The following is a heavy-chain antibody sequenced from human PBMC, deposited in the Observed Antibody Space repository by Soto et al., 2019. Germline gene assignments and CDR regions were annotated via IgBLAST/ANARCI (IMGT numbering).Heavy chain of an antibody. V-gene: IGHV4-31*03. D-gene: IGHD6-13*01. CDR2: IYYSGST. J-gene: IGHJ4*02. CDR3: ARSSAAAIGILDY. Sequence: SSETLSLTCTVSGGSISSGGYYWSWIRQHPGKGLEWIGYIYYSGSTYYNPSLKSRVTISVDTSKNQFSLKLSSVTAADTAVYYCARSSAAAIGILDYWGQGTLVTVSS. CDR1: GGSISSGGYY.